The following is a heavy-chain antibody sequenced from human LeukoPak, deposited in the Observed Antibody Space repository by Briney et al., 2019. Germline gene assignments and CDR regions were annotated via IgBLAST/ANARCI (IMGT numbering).Heavy chain of an antibody. CDR1: GGTFSSYA. V-gene: IGHV1-69*13. Sequence: SVKVSCKASGGTFSSYAISWVRQAPGQGLEWMGGIIPIFGTANYAQKFQGRVTITADESTSTAYMELSSLRSEDTAVYYCARDPARRASYCGGDCFWFDPWGQGTMVTVSS. CDR3: ARDPARRASYCGGDCFWFDP. CDR2: IIPIFGTA. J-gene: IGHJ3*01. D-gene: IGHD2-21*02.